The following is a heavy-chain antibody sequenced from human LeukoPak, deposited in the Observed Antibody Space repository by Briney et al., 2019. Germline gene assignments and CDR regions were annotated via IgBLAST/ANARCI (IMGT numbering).Heavy chain of an antibody. V-gene: IGHV3-7*01. J-gene: IGHJ4*02. CDR3: ARNRGGQQFDC. CDR1: GFTFSDYW. CDR2: INTDGSTT. D-gene: IGHD3-10*01. Sequence: GGSLRLSCAASGFTFSDYWIDWVRQAPGQGLEWVANINTDGSTTNYVESVRGRFTISRDNTRNSLSLQMNNLRDEDTAVYYCARNRGGQQFDCWGQGTLLTVSS.